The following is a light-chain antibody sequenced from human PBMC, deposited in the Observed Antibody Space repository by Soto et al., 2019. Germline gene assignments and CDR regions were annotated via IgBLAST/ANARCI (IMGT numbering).Light chain of an antibody. CDR3: SSYTISSTLV. CDR2: DVS. Sequence: QSALTQPASVSGSPGQSITISCTGTSSDVGGYNYVSWYQQHPGKAPKLMIYDVSNRPSGVSYRFSGSKSGNTASLTISGLQAEDEADYYCSSYTISSTLVFGGGTKLTVL. J-gene: IGLJ3*02. CDR1: SSDVGGYNY. V-gene: IGLV2-14*01.